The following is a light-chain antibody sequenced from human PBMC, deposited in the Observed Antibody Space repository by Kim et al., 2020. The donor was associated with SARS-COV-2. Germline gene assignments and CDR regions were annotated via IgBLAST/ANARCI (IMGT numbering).Light chain of an antibody. CDR1: QSVSSN. J-gene: IGKJ1*01. V-gene: IGKV3-15*01. Sequence: EIVMTQSPATLSVSPGERATLSCRASQSVSSNLAWYQQKPGQAPRLLIYGASNRATGIPTGFSGSGSGTEFTLTISSLHSEDFAVYFCKQYNAWPRTFGEGTKVDIK. CDR2: GAS. CDR3: KQYNAWPRT.